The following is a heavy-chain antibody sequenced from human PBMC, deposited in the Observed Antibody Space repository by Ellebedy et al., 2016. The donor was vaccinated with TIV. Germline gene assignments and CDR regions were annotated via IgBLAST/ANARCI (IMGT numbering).Heavy chain of an antibody. Sequence: GSLRLXCAASGFTFEDFVMHWIRQPPGKGLEWIGFIHYSGSTNYNPSLKSRVTISVDTSKNQFSLKLSSLTAADTAVYYCAREYSAFDMWGQGTMVTVSS. J-gene: IGHJ3*02. CDR1: GFTFEDFV. D-gene: IGHD2-15*01. CDR3: AREYSAFDM. V-gene: IGHV4-59*01. CDR2: IHYSGST.